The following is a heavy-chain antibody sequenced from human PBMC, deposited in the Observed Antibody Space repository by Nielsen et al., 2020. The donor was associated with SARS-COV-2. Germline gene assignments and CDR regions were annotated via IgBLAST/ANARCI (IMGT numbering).Heavy chain of an antibody. CDR2: IIPIFGTA. D-gene: IGHD2-21*02. V-gene: IGHV1-69*05. Sequence: SVKVSCKASGGTFSSYAISWVRQAPGQGLEWMGGIIPIFGTANYAQKFQGRVTMTRDTSISTAYMELSSLRSDDTAIYYCARELRRDDYWGQGTLVTVSS. J-gene: IGHJ4*02. CDR3: ARELRRDDY. CDR1: GGTFSSYA.